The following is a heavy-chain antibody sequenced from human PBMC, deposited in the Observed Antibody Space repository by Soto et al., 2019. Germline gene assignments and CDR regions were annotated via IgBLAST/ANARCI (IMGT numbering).Heavy chain of an antibody. V-gene: IGHV3-23*01. CDR2: ISGSGGST. D-gene: IGHD6-19*01. CDR3: ARNGRSGYSSGPMDYYGMDV. Sequence: EVQLLESGGGLVQPGGSLRLSCAASGFTFSSYAMSWVRQAPGKGLEWVSAISGSGGSTYYADSVKGRFTISRDNSKNTLYLQMNSLRAEDTAVYYCARNGRSGYSSGPMDYYGMDVWGQGTTVTVSS. J-gene: IGHJ6*02. CDR1: GFTFSSYA.